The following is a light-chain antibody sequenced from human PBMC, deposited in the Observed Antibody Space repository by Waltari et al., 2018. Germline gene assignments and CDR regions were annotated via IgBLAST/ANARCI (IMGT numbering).Light chain of an antibody. CDR2: AVT. Sequence: QSALTQPRSVSGSPGQSVSISCTGTSSDVGGPNYVSWYQQHPGKAPKLLVYAVTQRPSGVPDHFSGSKSGNTASLTISGLQADDEADYYCCSYAGSQNVIFGGGTRLTVL. V-gene: IGLV2-11*01. J-gene: IGLJ2*01. CDR3: CSYAGSQNVI. CDR1: SSDVGGPNY.